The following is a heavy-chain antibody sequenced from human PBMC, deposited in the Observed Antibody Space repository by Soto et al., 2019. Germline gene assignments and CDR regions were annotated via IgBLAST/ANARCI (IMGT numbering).Heavy chain of an antibody. J-gene: IGHJ4*02. CDR3: ARGCYGCSGGSCYPN. Sequence: EVQLVESGGGLVQPGGSLRLSCAASGFTVSSNYMSWVRQAPGKGLEWVSVIYSGGSTYYADSVKGRFTISRHNSKNTLYLQMNSLRAEDTAVYYCARGCYGCSGGSCYPNWGQGTLVTVSS. V-gene: IGHV3-53*04. CDR2: IYSGGST. CDR1: GFTVSSNY. D-gene: IGHD2-15*01.